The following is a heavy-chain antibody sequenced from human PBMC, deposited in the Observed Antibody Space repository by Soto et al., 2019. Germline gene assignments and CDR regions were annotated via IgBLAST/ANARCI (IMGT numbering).Heavy chain of an antibody. J-gene: IGHJ6*02. CDR3: ARGRPTYFYSGLDV. CDR1: GGTIKSDYY. V-gene: IGHV4-30-4*01. Sequence: SESLSLTCTVSGGTIKSDYYCAWVRQPPGGGLQWMGYKYYSGATDSDPSLEARVSFSVDTSKNQFFLNLTSVTVADTAVYFCARGRPTYFYSGLDVWGPGIPVTVSS. CDR2: KYYSGAT.